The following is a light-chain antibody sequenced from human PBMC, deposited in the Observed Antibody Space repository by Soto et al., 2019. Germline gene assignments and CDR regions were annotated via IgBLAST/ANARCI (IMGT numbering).Light chain of an antibody. J-gene: IGKJ1*01. CDR1: QSVSTK. V-gene: IGKV3-15*01. CDR3: QHYNNWLTWT. Sequence: EIVMTQSPATLSVSPGERATLSCRASQSVSTKLAWYQQKPGQAPRLLIYGAYTRATGIPARFSGSGSGTDFTLTIGSLQSEDSAVYYCQHYNNWLTWTFGQGTKVDIK. CDR2: GAY.